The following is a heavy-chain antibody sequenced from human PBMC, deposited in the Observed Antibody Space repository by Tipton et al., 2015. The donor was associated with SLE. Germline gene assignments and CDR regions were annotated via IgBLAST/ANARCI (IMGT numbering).Heavy chain of an antibody. V-gene: IGHV4-4*07. CDR3: ATSLNYYDSSGPEG. J-gene: IGHJ3*01. CDR2: IYTSGST. D-gene: IGHD3-22*01. CDR1: GGSISSYY. Sequence: TLSLTCTVSGGSISSYYWSWIRQPAGKGLEWIGRIYTSGSTNYNPSLKSRVTMSIDTSENQFSLNLNFMTAADTAMYYCATSLNYYDSSGPEGWGQGTMVTVSS.